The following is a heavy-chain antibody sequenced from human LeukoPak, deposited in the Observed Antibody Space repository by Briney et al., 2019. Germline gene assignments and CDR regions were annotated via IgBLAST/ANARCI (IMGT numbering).Heavy chain of an antibody. D-gene: IGHD3-9*01. Sequence: PGGSLRLSCAASGFTFSSYAMNWVRQAPGKGLEWVSAISGSGGSTYYADSVKGRFTISRDNSKNTLYLQMNSLRAEDTAVYYCAKDRLRYFDWLPFDYWGQGTLVTVSS. CDR3: AKDRLRYFDWLPFDY. J-gene: IGHJ4*02. CDR2: ISGSGGST. CDR1: GFTFSSYA. V-gene: IGHV3-23*01.